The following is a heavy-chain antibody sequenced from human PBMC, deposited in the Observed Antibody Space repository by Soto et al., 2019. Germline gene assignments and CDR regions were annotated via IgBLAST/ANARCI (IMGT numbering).Heavy chain of an antibody. CDR2: LNPNSGNT. D-gene: IGHD1-1*01. CDR3: ARERTGTTSMDV. J-gene: IGHJ6*02. Sequence: QVQLVQSGAEVKKPGASVKVSCKASGYTFTSYDINWVRQATGQGLEWMGWLNPNSGNTGYAQKFRGRVTMTRNTSISTAYMELSSLRSEDTAVYYCARERTGTTSMDVWGQGTTVTVSS. CDR1: GYTFTSYD. V-gene: IGHV1-8*01.